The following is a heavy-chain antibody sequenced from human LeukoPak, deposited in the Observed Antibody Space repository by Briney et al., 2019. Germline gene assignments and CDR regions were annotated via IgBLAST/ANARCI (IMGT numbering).Heavy chain of an antibody. V-gene: IGHV4-39*01. CDR3: ARLEGIAAAGY. CDR1: GGSISSSSYY. D-gene: IGHD6-13*01. J-gene: IGHJ4*02. Sequence: PSETLSLTCTVSGGSISSSSYYWGWIRQPPGKGLGWIGSIYYSGSTYYNPSLKSRVTISVDTSKNQFSLKLSSVTAADTAVYYCARLEGIAAAGYWGQGTLVTVSS. CDR2: IYYSGST.